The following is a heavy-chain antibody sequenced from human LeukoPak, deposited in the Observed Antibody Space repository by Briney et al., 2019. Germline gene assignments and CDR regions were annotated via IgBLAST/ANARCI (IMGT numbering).Heavy chain of an antibody. CDR3: AREGVNSPDDTFDV. Sequence: GGSLRLSCAASGFTFSSYAMSSVRQAPGKGLEWVSAIRGSGGSTYYADSVKGRFTISRDNSKNMLYLQMNSLRPDDTAVYYCAREGVNSPDDTFDVWGQGTMVTVSS. CDR1: GFTFSSYA. J-gene: IGHJ3*01. V-gene: IGHV3-23*01. CDR2: IRGSGGST. D-gene: IGHD3-3*01.